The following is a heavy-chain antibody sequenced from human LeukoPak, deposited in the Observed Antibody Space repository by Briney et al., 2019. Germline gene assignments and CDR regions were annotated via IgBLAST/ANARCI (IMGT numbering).Heavy chain of an antibody. Sequence: SGTLSLTCTVSGGSISSGSYYWSWIRQPAGKGLEWIGYIYYSGSTNYNPSLKSRVTISVDTSKNQFSLKLSSVTAADTAVYYCARESVAVAVFDYWGQGTLVTVSS. CDR2: IYYSGST. V-gene: IGHV4-61*10. CDR3: ARESVAVAVFDY. D-gene: IGHD6-19*01. J-gene: IGHJ4*02. CDR1: GGSISSGSYY.